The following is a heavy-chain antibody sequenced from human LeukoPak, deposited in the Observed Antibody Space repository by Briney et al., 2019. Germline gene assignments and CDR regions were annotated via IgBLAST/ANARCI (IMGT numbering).Heavy chain of an antibody. D-gene: IGHD3-3*01. V-gene: IGHV1-3*01. Sequence: GASVKVSCKASGYTFTSYAMHWVRQAPGQRLEWMGWINAGNGNTKYSQKFQGRVTITRDTSASTAYMELSSLRSDDTAVYYCARDRGDFWSGYTYFDYWGQGTLVTVSS. CDR1: GYTFTSYA. J-gene: IGHJ4*02. CDR2: INAGNGNT. CDR3: ARDRGDFWSGYTYFDY.